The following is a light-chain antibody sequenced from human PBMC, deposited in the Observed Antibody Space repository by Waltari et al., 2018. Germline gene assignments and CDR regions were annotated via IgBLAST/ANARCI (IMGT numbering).Light chain of an antibody. CDR3: QQSSSFPVT. CDR1: QGLDTW. V-gene: IGKV1-12*01. J-gene: IGKJ5*01. CDR2: ATS. Sequence: DIQMTQSPSSVSASVGARITITCRASQGLDTWLAWYQQKPGKAPNLLIYATSNFKSRVPSRFSGSGSVTDFTLTIGNLQPEDFATYFCQQSSSFPVTFGQGTRLEIK.